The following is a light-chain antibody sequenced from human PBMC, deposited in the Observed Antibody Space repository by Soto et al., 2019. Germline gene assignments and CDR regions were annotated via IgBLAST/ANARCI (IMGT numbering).Light chain of an antibody. CDR2: WAS. CDR1: QSVLYSSNNRNY. J-gene: IGKJ2*01. V-gene: IGKV4-1*01. CDR3: QQYYSAPYT. Sequence: DIVMTQSPASLAVSLGERATINCRSSQSVLYSSNNRNYLAWYQQKLGHPPKLLIYWASTRKSGVPDRFSGSGSGTDFTLTISSLQAEDVAVYYCQQYYSAPYTFGQGTKLEIK.